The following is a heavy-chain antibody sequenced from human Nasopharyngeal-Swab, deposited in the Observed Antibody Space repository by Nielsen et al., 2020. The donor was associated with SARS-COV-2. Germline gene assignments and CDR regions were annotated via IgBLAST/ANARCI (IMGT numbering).Heavy chain of an antibody. J-gene: IGHJ4*02. Sequence: SQTLSLTCAVSGGSISSGGYSWSWIRQPPGKGLEWIGYIYHSGSTYYNPSLKSRVTISVDRSKNQFSLKLSSVTAADTAVYYCARDRSVGKQQLGRYDYWGQGTLVTVSS. D-gene: IGHD6-13*01. CDR2: IYHSGST. V-gene: IGHV4-30-2*01. CDR3: ARDRSVGKQQLGRYDY. CDR1: GGSISSGGYS.